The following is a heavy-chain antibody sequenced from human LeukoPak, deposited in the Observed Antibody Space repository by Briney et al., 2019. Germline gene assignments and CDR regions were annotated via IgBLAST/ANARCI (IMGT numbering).Heavy chain of an antibody. CDR3: ASPVGPGYSSGGFPE. D-gene: IGHD6-19*01. Sequence: ASVKVSCKASGYTFTGYYMHWVRQAPGQGLEWMRWIDPHSGGTNYARKFQGRVTMTRDTSISTAYLDLSSLRSNDTAVYYCASPVGPGYSSGGFPEWGQGTRVMVSS. J-gene: IGHJ4*02. CDR1: GYTFTGYY. V-gene: IGHV1-2*02. CDR2: IDPHSGGT.